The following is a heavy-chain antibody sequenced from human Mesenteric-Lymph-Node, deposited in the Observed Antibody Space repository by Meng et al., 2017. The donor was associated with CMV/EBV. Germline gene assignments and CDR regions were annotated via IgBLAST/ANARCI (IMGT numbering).Heavy chain of an antibody. V-gene: IGHV3-74*01. CDR2: INSGGYST. D-gene: IGHD2-15*01. J-gene: IGHJ6*02. CDR1: GFTLSSYW. CDR3: ARDMRSDIVGSYGMDV. Sequence: GGSLRLSCAASGFTLSSYWMNWVRQAPGKGLVWVSRINSGGYSTTYADSVKGRSTISRDNAKNTLYLQMNGLRAEDTAVYFCARDMRSDIVGSYGMDVWGQGTTVTVSS.